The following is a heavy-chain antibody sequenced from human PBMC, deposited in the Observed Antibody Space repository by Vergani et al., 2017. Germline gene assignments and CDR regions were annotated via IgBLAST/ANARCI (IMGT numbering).Heavy chain of an antibody. Sequence: QAQLVESGGGLVKPGGSLRLSCTASGFRVSDYYMNWVRQAPGRGLEWISYISSSGSTIDYSDSVKGRFTISRDNAKNSLYLEMTSLRVEDTGVYYCVRDNLESIGWENYSREDKFDCWGQGTLVTVSS. CDR3: VRDNLESIGWENYSREDKFDC. D-gene: IGHD6-19*01. V-gene: IGHV3-11*01. J-gene: IGHJ4*02. CDR2: ISSSGSTI. CDR1: GFRVSDYY.